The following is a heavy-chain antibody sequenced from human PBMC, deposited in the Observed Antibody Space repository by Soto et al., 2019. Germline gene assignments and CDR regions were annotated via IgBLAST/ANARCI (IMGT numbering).Heavy chain of an antibody. Sequence: ASVKVSCKASGYTFTRYYINWVRQATGQGLEWMGWMNPNSGNTGYAQKFQGRVTITADESTSTAYMELSSLRSEDTAAYYCARGDNWFDPWGQGTLVTVSS. CDR1: GYTFTRYY. J-gene: IGHJ5*02. CDR2: MNPNSGNT. V-gene: IGHV1-8*03. CDR3: ARGDNWFDP.